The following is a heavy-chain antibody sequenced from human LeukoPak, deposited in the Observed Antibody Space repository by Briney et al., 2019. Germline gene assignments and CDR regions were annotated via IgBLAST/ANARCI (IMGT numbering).Heavy chain of an antibody. Sequence: PGGSLRLSCVASGFTFSSFWMSWVRQTPGKGLEWVANTRQDGSVQNYVDSVKGRFTISRDNAKNSVYLQLNSLRAEDTAVYYCTRQTERDAYNRYWGQGTLVTVSS. CDR1: GFTFSSFW. V-gene: IGHV3-7*03. CDR3: TRQTERDAYNRY. J-gene: IGHJ4*02. D-gene: IGHD5-24*01. CDR2: TRQDGSVQ.